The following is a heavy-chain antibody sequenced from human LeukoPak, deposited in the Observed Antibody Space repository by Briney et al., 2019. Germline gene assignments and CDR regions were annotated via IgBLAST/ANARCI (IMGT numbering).Heavy chain of an antibody. J-gene: IGHJ6*03. V-gene: IGHV3-48*03. D-gene: IGHD1-26*01. CDR3: AKDSSGSEGYYYYYMDV. CDR1: GFTFSSYE. Sequence: GGSLRLSCAASGFTFSSYEMNWVRQAPGKGLEWVSYISSSGSTIYYADSVKGRFTISRDNSKNSLYLQMNSLRTEDTALYYCAKDSSGSEGYYYYYMDVWGKGTTVTVSS. CDR2: ISSSGSTI.